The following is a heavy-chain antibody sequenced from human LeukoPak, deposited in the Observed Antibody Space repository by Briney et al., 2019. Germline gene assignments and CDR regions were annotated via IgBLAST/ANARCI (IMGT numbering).Heavy chain of an antibody. V-gene: IGHV6-1*01. Sequence: SQTLSLICVVSGDSVSSKNGAWNWIRQSPSRGLEWLGRTYYRSKWYNYAESMEGRMTISQDTSKNQYSLHLNSVTPDDTAVYYSARDLGTTGWHTFDYWGQGTLVTVSS. CDR1: GDSVSSKNGA. CDR3: ARDLGTTGWHTFDY. D-gene: IGHD6-19*01. J-gene: IGHJ4*02. CDR2: TYYRSKWY.